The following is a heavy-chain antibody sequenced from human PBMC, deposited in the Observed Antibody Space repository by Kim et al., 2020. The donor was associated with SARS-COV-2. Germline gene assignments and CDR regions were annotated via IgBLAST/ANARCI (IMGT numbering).Heavy chain of an antibody. CDR3: ARYGLYYFYGMDV. Sequence: YTPTLKSRVTISEDTSKNQFSLMLSSVTAADTAVYYCARYGLYYFYGMDVWGQGTTVTVSS. J-gene: IGHJ6*02. D-gene: IGHD4-17*01. V-gene: IGHV4-4*09.